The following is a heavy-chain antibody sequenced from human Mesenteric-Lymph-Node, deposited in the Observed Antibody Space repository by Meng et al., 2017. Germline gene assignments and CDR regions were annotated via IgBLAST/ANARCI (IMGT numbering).Heavy chain of an antibody. CDR2: IWYDGSKK. CDR1: GFTFSSYG. D-gene: IGHD3-10*01. J-gene: IGHJ4*02. CDR3: ARDLGDYGSGSSYFDY. Sequence: QVQRGESGGGGGQHGRARRLAGAASGFTFSSYGFHWVRQAPGKGLEWVAVIWYDGSKKYYADSVKGRFTISRDDSRNTLYLQMNSLRAEDTAVYYCARDLGDYGSGSSYFDYWGQGTLVTVSS. V-gene: IGHV3-33*01.